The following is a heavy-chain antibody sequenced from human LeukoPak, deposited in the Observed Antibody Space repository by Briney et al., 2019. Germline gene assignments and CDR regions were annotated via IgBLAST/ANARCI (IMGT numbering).Heavy chain of an antibody. Sequence: SETLSLTCTVSGGSISTYYWSWIRQPPGKGLEWIGYIHYSGSTNYNPSPKSRVTISVDTSKNQFSLKLSSVTAADTAVYYCARGYFDNSGYSAPFHYWGQGTLVTVSS. J-gene: IGHJ4*02. CDR1: GGSISTYY. D-gene: IGHD3-22*01. V-gene: IGHV4-59*01. CDR3: ARGYFDNSGYSAPFHY. CDR2: IHYSGST.